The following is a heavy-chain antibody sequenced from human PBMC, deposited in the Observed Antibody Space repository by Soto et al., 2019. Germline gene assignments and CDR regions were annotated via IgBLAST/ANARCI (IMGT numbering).Heavy chain of an antibody. CDR1: GFTFSSYW. CDR3: ARRVSGYYYYGMDV. V-gene: IGHV3-7*01. CDR2: IKQDGSEK. D-gene: IGHD2-8*01. J-gene: IGHJ6*02. Sequence: GGSLRLSCAASGFTFSSYWMSWVRQAPGKGLEWVANIKQDGSEKYYVDSVKGRFTISRDNAKNSLYLQMNSLRAEDTAVYYCARRVSGYYYYGMDVWGQGTTVTVSS.